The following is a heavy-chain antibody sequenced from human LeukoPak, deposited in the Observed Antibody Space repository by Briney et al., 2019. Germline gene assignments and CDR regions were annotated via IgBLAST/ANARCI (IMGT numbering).Heavy chain of an antibody. D-gene: IGHD6-13*01. CDR1: GFTFSDYY. CDR3: AREGAAAAGEDAFDI. CDR2: ISSSSSTI. Sequence: GGSLRLSCAASGFTFSDYYMSWIRQAPGKGLEWVSYISSSSSTIYYADSVKGRFTISRDNAKNSLYLQMNSLRAEDTAVYYCAREGAAAAGEDAFDIWGQGTMVTVSS. V-gene: IGHV3-11*04. J-gene: IGHJ3*02.